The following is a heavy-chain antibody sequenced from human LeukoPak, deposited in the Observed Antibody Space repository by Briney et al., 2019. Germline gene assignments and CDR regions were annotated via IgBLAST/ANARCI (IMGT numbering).Heavy chain of an antibody. D-gene: IGHD3-10*01. J-gene: IGHJ4*02. CDR3: ARGLNYYGSGSNLPKFDY. CDR2: IYYSGST. CDR1: GGSISSYY. Sequence: PSETLSLTRTVSGGSISSYYWSWIRQPPGKGLEWIGYIYYSGSTNYNPSLKSRVTISVDTSKNQFSLKLSSVTAADTAVYYCARGLNYYGSGSNLPKFDYWGQGTLVSVSS. V-gene: IGHV4-59*08.